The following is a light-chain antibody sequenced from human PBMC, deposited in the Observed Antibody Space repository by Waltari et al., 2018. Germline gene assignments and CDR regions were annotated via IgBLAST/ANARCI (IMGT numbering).Light chain of an antibody. Sequence: EIVLTQSPGTLSLSPGERATLSCRASQSVSRSLAWYQQTPGQAPRLLIYGASSRATGVPDRFSGSGSGTDFSLTISRLEPEDFAVYYCQHYVRLPVTFGQGTKVEIK. V-gene: IGKV3-20*01. CDR1: QSVSRS. CDR2: GAS. CDR3: QHYVRLPVT. J-gene: IGKJ1*01.